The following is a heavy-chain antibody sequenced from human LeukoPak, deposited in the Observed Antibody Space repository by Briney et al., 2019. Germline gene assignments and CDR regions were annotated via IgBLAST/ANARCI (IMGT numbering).Heavy chain of an antibody. V-gene: IGHV4-39*01. Sequence: SETLPLTCTVSGGSISSSSYYWGWIRQPPGKGLEWIGSIYYSGSTYYNPSLQSRVTISVDTSKTQCSLKLSSVTAADTAMYYCARHDKYYDDSSGYGDYWGQGTLVTVSS. CDR2: IYYSGST. D-gene: IGHD3-22*01. J-gene: IGHJ4*02. CDR3: ARHDKYYDDSSGYGDY. CDR1: GGSISSSSYY.